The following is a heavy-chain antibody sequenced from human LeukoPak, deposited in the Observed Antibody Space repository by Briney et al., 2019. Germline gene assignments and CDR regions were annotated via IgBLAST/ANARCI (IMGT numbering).Heavy chain of an antibody. J-gene: IGHJ2*01. Sequence: SETLSLTCTVSGGSISSYYWSWIRQPPGKGLEWIGYIYYSGSTNYNPSLKSRVTISVDTSKNQFSLKLSSVTAADTAVYYCARTGSYYEWYFDLWGRGTLVTVSS. D-gene: IGHD1-26*01. CDR1: GGSISSYY. CDR2: IYYSGST. CDR3: ARTGSYYEWYFDL. V-gene: IGHV4-59*08.